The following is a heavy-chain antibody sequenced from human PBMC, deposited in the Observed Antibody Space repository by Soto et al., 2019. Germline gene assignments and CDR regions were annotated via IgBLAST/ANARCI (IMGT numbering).Heavy chain of an antibody. Sequence: PGGSLRLSCAASGFTFSSYWMSWVRQAPGKGLEWVANIKQDGSEKYYVDSVKGRFTISRDNAKNSLYLQMNSLRAEDTAVYYCARDRYYYDSSGYYTYYYYYYGMDVWGQGTTVTVSS. CDR2: IKQDGSEK. CDR3: ARDRYYYDSSGYYTYYYYYYGMDV. D-gene: IGHD3-22*01. V-gene: IGHV3-7*01. J-gene: IGHJ6*02. CDR1: GFTFSSYW.